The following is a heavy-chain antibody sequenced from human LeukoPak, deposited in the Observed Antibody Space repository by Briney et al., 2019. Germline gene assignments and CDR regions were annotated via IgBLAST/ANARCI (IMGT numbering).Heavy chain of an antibody. J-gene: IGHJ5*02. CDR3: ARDYCSSTSCHIWFDP. CDR2: ISAYNGNT. D-gene: IGHD2-2*01. V-gene: IGHV1-18*01. Sequence: GASVKVSCKASGYTFTSYGISWVRQAPGQGLEWMGWISAYNGNTNYAQKLQGRVTMTTDTSTSTAYMELRSLRSDDTAVYYCARDYCSSTSCHIWFDPWGQGTLVTVSS. CDR1: GYTFTSYG.